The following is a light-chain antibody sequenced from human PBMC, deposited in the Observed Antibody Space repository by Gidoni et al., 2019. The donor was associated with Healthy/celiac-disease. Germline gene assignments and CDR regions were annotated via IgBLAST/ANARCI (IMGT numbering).Light chain of an antibody. CDR1: QGISSY. J-gene: IGKJ1*01. CDR3: QQRNSYPRT. Sequence: DIQLTQSPSFLSASAGDRVTITCRASQGISSYLAWYQQKPGKAPKLLIYAASTLQSGVPSRFSGSGSGTEFTLTISSLQPEDFATYYCQQRNSYPRTFGQGTKVEIK. CDR2: AAS. V-gene: IGKV1-9*01.